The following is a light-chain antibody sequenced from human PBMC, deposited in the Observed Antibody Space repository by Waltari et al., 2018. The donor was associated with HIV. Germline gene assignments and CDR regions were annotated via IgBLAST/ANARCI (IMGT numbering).Light chain of an antibody. CDR3: ATWDSSLSAVV. V-gene: IGLV1-51*01. CDR2: DNN. CDR1: SSNIGSNY. Sequence: QSVLTQPPSVSAAPGQKVTISCSGSSSNIGSNYVSWYQQLPGTAPKFLIYDNNKRPSGVPDRFSGSKSGTSATLCITGLQTGDEADYYCATWDSSLSAVVFGGGTKLTVL. J-gene: IGLJ2*01.